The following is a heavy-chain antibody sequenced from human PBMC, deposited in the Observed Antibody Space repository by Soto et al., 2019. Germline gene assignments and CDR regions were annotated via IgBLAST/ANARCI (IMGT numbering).Heavy chain of an antibody. Sequence: GGSLRLSCAASGFTFSSYGMHWVRQAPGKGLEWVAVIWYDGSNKYYADSVKGRFTISRDNSKNTLYLQMNSLRAEDTAVYYCARDDYGDQGGVGYWGQGTLVTVSS. CDR2: IWYDGSNK. J-gene: IGHJ4*02. D-gene: IGHD4-17*01. CDR3: ARDDYGDQGGVGY. V-gene: IGHV3-33*01. CDR1: GFTFSSYG.